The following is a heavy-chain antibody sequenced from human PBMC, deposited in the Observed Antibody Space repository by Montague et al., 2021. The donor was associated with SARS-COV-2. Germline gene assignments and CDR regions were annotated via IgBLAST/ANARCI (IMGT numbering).Heavy chain of an antibody. Sequence: PALVKPTQTLTLTCTFSGFSLSTSGMCVSRIRQPPGKALEWLARIDWDDEYYSTSLKTRLTISKDTSKNRVVLTMTNLDPVDTATYYCARRYDFYRAEAFDVWGQGTMLTVSS. CDR2: IDWDDE. D-gene: IGHD3-3*01. J-gene: IGHJ3*01. V-gene: IGHV2-70*11. CDR3: ARRYDFYRAEAFDV. CDR1: GFSLSTSGMC.